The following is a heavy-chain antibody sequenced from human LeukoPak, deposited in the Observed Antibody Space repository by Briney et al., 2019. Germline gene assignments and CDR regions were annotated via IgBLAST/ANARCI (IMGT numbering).Heavy chain of an antibody. D-gene: IGHD3-3*01. CDR1: GYTFTGYY. CDR2: TNPNSGGT. J-gene: IGHJ5*02. Sequence: GASVKVSCKASGYTFTGYYMHWVRQAPGQGLEWMGWTNPNSGGTNYAQKFQGRVTMTRDTSISTAYMELSRLRSDDTAVYYCARATPPITIKRNWFDPWGQGTLVTVSS. V-gene: IGHV1-2*02. CDR3: ARATPPITIKRNWFDP.